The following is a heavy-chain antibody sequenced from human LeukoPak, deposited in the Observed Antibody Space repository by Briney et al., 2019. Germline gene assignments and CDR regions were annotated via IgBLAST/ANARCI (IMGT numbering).Heavy chain of an antibody. V-gene: IGHV1-69*05. D-gene: IGHD1-7*01. Sequence: ASAKVSCKASGGTFSSYAISWVRQAPGQGLEWMGGIIPIFGTANYAQKFQGRVTITTDESTSTAYMELSSLRSEDTAVYYCATQETGTTLLEFDYWGQGTLVTVSS. CDR1: GGTFSSYA. CDR3: ATQETGTTLLEFDY. J-gene: IGHJ4*02. CDR2: IIPIFGTA.